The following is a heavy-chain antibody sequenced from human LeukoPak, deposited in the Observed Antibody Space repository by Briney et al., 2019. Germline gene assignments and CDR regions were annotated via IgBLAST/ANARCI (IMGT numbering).Heavy chain of an antibody. CDR1: GYSFNNYW. Sequence: GESLRISCKGSGYSFNNYWITWVRQMPGKGLEWMGRIDPSDSYTNYSPSFQGHVTISADESISTAYLQWSSLKASDTAMYYCARRLPSVVTFDYWGQGTLVTVSS. V-gene: IGHV5-10-1*01. CDR2: IDPSDSYT. J-gene: IGHJ4*02. D-gene: IGHD2-15*01. CDR3: ARRLPSVVTFDY.